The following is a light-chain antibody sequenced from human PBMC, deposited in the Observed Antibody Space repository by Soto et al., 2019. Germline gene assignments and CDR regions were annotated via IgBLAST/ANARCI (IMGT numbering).Light chain of an antibody. CDR1: QSISSW. CDR2: KAS. J-gene: IGKJ2*01. Sequence: DIQMTQSPSTLSASVGDRVTITCRASQSISSWLAWYQQKPGKAPKLLIYKASSLESGVPSRFSGSGSGTEFTLTISSLQPDDSATYYCQQRNSYPRTFGQGTK. CDR3: QQRNSYPRT. V-gene: IGKV1-5*03.